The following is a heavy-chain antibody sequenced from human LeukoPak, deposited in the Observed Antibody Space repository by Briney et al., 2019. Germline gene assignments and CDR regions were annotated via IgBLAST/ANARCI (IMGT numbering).Heavy chain of an antibody. J-gene: IGHJ3*02. CDR1: GGSFSGYY. CDR3: STGAYCSSTSCYDAAFDI. CDR2: INHSGST. Sequence: SETLSLTCAVYGGSFSGYYWSWIRQPPGKGLEWIGEINHSGSTNYNPSLKSRVNISVDTSKNQFSLKLSSVTAADTAVYYCSTGAYCSSTSCYDAAFDIWGQGTMVTVSS. D-gene: IGHD2-2*01. V-gene: IGHV4-34*01.